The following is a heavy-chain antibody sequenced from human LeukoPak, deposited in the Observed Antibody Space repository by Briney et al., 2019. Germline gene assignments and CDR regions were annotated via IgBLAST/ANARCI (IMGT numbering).Heavy chain of an antibody. J-gene: IGHJ4*02. D-gene: IGHD5-12*01. Sequence: GESLKISCKASGYTFNSYWIGWVRQMPGRGLEWMGMLYPDGSATTYHPSFEGRVTISADKSISTAYLQWSSLKASDTAMYYCARTYSGYDYYFDYWGQGTLVTVSS. CDR2: LYPDGSAT. CDR3: ARTYSGYDYYFDY. V-gene: IGHV5-51*01. CDR1: GYTFNSYW.